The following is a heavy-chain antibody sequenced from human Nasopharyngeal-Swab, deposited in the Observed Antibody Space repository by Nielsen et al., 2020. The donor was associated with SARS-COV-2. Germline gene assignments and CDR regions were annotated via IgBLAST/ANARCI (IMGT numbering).Heavy chain of an antibody. V-gene: IGHV3-20*01. D-gene: IGHD3-22*01. Sequence: GESLKISCAASGFTFDDYGMSWVRQAPGKGLEWVPGINWNGGSTGYADSVKGRFTISRDNAKNSLYLQMNSLRAEDTALYHCARERRYYDSSGYYEAYYFDYWGQGTLVTVSS. CDR2: INWNGGST. J-gene: IGHJ4*02. CDR1: GFTFDDYG. CDR3: ARERRYYDSSGYYEAYYFDY.